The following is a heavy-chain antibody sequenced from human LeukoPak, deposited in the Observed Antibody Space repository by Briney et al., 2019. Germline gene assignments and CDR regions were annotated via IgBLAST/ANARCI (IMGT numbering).Heavy chain of an antibody. V-gene: IGHV3-9*01. Sequence: GRSLRLSCAASGFTFDDYAKHWVRQAPGKGLEWVSGICWNSGSISYADSVKGRFTISRDNAKSSLYLQMNSLRAEDTALYYCAKAPNQGYSSGSIYFDYWGQGTLVTVSS. CDR3: AKAPNQGYSSGSIYFDY. CDR2: ICWNSGSI. J-gene: IGHJ4*02. CDR1: GFTFDDYA. D-gene: IGHD6-19*01.